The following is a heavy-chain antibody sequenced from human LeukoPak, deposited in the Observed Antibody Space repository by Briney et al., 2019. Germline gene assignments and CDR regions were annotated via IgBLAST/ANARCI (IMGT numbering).Heavy chain of an antibody. CDR2: ISWNSGSI. J-gene: IGHJ3*02. D-gene: IGHD3-10*01. Sequence: GGSLRLSCAASGFTFDDYGMHWVRQAPGKSLEWVAGISWNSGSIGYADSVKGRFTISRDNAKNSLYMQMNSLRPEDTALYYCVKEIEYGAGNYYNGGAFDIWGQGTLVTVSS. CDR1: GFTFDDYG. V-gene: IGHV3-9*01. CDR3: VKEIEYGAGNYYNGGAFDI.